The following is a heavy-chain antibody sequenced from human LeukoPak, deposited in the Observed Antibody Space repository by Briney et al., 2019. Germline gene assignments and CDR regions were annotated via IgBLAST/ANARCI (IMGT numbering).Heavy chain of an antibody. J-gene: IGHJ4*02. CDR1: GGSFSGYY. CDR2: INHSGST. Sequence: PSETLSLTCAVYGGSFSGYYWSWIRQPPGKGLEWIGEINHSGSTNYNPSLKSRVTISVDTSKNQFSLKLTSVTAADTAVYYCAASGIAAALDYWGQGTLVTVSS. V-gene: IGHV4-34*01. D-gene: IGHD6-13*01. CDR3: AASGIAAALDY.